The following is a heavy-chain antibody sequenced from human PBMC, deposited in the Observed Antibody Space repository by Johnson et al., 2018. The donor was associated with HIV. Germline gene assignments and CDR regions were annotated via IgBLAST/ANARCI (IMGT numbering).Heavy chain of an antibody. J-gene: IGHJ3*02. D-gene: IGHD5-24*01. CDR3: ATYSMRLRGGDGFDI. Sequence: QVQLVESGGGLVKPGGSLRVSCVASGFTFSEYYMSWIRQAPGKGLEWVSYISCSGRTIYYAASVKGRFTISRDNAKNSLFLHMNSLRVEDTALYYCATYSMRLRGGDGFDIWGQGTMVTVSS. V-gene: IGHV3-11*04. CDR2: ISCSGRTI. CDR1: GFTFSEYY.